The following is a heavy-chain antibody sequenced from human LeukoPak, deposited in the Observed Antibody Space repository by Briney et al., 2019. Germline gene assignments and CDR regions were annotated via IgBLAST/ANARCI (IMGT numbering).Heavy chain of an antibody. Sequence: PSETLSLTCAVYGGSFSGYYWSWIRQPPGKGLEWIGEINHSGSTNYNPSPKSRVTISVDTSKNQFSLKLSSVTAADTAVYYCATARRIAVAGAFDYWGQGTLVTVSS. D-gene: IGHD6-19*01. CDR3: ATARRIAVAGAFDY. CDR2: INHSGST. J-gene: IGHJ4*02. V-gene: IGHV4-34*01. CDR1: GGSFSGYY.